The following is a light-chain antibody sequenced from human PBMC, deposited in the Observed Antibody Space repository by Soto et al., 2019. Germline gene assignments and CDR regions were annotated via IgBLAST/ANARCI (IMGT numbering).Light chain of an antibody. CDR2: GVS. CDR3: QQYAYSPRT. CDR1: QSVSNNW. V-gene: IGKV3-20*01. Sequence: IVFTQSPGTLALSPGERASLSCRPSQSVSNNWLAWYQQKPGQAPRLLIYGVSTRAPGIPDRFSGSASETDFTLTISRLEPEDFAVYYCQQYAYSPRTFGQGTKVDI. J-gene: IGKJ1*01.